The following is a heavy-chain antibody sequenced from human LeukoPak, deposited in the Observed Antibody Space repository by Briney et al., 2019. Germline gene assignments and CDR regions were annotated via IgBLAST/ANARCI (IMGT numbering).Heavy chain of an antibody. J-gene: IGHJ6*03. CDR1: GFTFSSYE. Sequence: GGSLRLSCAASGFTFSSYEMNWVRQAPGKGLEWVSYISSSGTTISYADSVKGRFTISRDNAKNSLYLQMNGLRAEDTAVYYCAYGSGREGYMDVWGKGTTVTVSS. CDR2: ISSSGTTI. D-gene: IGHD3-10*01. CDR3: AYGSGREGYMDV. V-gene: IGHV3-48*03.